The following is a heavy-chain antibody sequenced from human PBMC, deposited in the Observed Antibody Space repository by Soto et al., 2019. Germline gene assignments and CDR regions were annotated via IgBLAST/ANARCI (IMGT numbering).Heavy chain of an antibody. Sequence: VQLVESGGGLVQPGGSLKLSCVASGLTFSASAMHWVRQASGKGLEWVGRIRNKADKYATVYAAPVQGRFNISRDDSMSMSYLQMISLKTEDTAVYYRCSRAARWGSCDYWGQGTLVTVSS. J-gene: IGHJ4*02. V-gene: IGHV3-73*02. D-gene: IGHD2-21*01. CDR1: GLTFSASA. CDR2: IRNKADKYAT. CDR3: CSRAARWGSCDY.